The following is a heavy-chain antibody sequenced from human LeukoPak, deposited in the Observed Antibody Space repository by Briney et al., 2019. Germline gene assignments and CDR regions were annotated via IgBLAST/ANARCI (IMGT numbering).Heavy chain of an antibody. CDR2: IIPIFGTA. D-gene: IGHD3-22*01. Sequence: SVKVSCKSSGGTFSSYAISWVRQAPGQGLEWMGGIIPIFGTANYAQKFQGRVTITTDESTSTAYMELSSLRSEDTAVYYCARRSLGYYDSSGYRAFDIWGQGTMVTVSS. CDR3: ARRSLGYYDSSGYRAFDI. V-gene: IGHV1-69*05. J-gene: IGHJ3*02. CDR1: GGTFSSYA.